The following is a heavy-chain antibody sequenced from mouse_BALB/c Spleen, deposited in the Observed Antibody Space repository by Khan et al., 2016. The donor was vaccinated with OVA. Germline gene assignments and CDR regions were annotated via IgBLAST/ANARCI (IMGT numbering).Heavy chain of an antibody. CDR2: IWAGGSK. Sequence: QVQLKESGPGLVAPSQSLSITCTVSGFSLTDYAVSWIRQPPGKGLEWLGVIWAGGSKYYNLALKSRLSISKDNSKSQVFLKMNSLKTDDTAMYYCAKDPPYYAMDYWGQGTSVTVSS. V-gene: IGHV2-6-5*01. CDR3: AKDPPYYAMDY. CDR1: GFSLTDYA. J-gene: IGHJ4*01.